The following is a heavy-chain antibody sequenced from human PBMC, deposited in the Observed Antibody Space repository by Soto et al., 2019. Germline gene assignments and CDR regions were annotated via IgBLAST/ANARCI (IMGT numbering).Heavy chain of an antibody. D-gene: IGHD2-15*01. J-gene: IGHJ4*02. CDR3: AKVVVAATRHTDFDS. V-gene: IGHV4-39*02. CDR1: GGSINSNNYY. CDR2: IYYDGST. Sequence: QLHLQESGPGLVKPSETLSLTCTVSGGSINSNNYYWAWIRQPPGKGLAWIASIYYDGSTYFNSFLKSRVSISVDTSKTHFSLKLSSATAADTAVYYCAKVVVAATRHTDFDSWGQGTLVTVSS.